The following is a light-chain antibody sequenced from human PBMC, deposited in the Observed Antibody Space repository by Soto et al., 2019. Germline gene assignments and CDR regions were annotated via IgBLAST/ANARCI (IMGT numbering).Light chain of an antibody. J-gene: IGKJ2*01. Sequence: DIQMTQSPSTLSASVGDRVTITCRASQSISSWLAWYQQKPGKAPKLLIYKASSLESGVPSRFSGSGSGTEFTLTISSLQPDDFATYYCQQYNMPMYTFGQGTKLEIK. CDR1: QSISSW. V-gene: IGKV1-5*03. CDR2: KAS. CDR3: QQYNMPMYT.